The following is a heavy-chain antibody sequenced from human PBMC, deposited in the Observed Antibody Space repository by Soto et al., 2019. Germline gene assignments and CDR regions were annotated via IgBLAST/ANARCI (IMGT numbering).Heavy chain of an antibody. D-gene: IGHD2-2*01. CDR1: GGTFSSYA. CDR2: IIPISDTT. CDR3: PRSQGSSTSLEIYYYYYYGMDV. J-gene: IGHJ6*02. V-gene: IGHV1-69*01. Sequence: QVQLVQSGAEVKKPASSVKVSCKASGGTFSSYAISWVRQAPGQGLEWMGGIIPISDTTNYAQKFQGRVTITADESTSTAYMELSSLRSEDTAVYYCPRSQGSSTSLEIYYYYYYGMDVWGQGTTVTVSS.